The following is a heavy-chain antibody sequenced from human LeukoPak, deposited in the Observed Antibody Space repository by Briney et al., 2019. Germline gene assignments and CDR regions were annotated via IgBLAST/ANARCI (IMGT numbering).Heavy chain of an antibody. Sequence: GGPLRLSCAASGFTFSNYAMSWVRQAPGKGLEWVSAITGSGSTTYYADSVKGRFTISRDNSKDTLYLQMNGPRAEDTAVYYCAKNALLSGYYMTHWGQGTLVTVSS. CDR1: GFTFSNYA. CDR2: ITGSGSTT. J-gene: IGHJ4*02. V-gene: IGHV3-23*01. CDR3: AKNALLSGYYMTH. D-gene: IGHD3-3*01.